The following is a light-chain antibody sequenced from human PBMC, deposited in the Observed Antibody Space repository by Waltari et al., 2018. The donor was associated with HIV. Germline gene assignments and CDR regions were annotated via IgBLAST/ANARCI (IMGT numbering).Light chain of an antibody. V-gene: IGKV2-28*01. CDR3: MQALQTPPSYT. CDR1: QSLLHINGNNY. CDR2: LGS. J-gene: IGKJ2*01. Sequence: DIVMTQSPLSLPVTPGESASISCRSSQSLLHINGNNYLDWYLQKPGQSPQLLITLGSKRAAGVPGRFSGSGSGTAFTLKISRVEAEDVGVYYCMQALQTPPSYTFGQGTKVEIK.